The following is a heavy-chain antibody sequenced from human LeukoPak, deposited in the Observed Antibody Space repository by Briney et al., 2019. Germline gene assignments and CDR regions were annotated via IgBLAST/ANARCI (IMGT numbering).Heavy chain of an antibody. CDR3: ASSSRGDY. CDR1: GFTFSRYS. D-gene: IGHD2-2*01. Sequence: GGSLRLSCAASGFTFSRYSMNWVRQAPGKGLEWVSYISSSSTIYYADSVKGRFTISRDNAKNSLYLQMNSLGAEDTAVYYCASSSRGDYWGQGTLVTVSS. V-gene: IGHV3-48*04. J-gene: IGHJ4*02. CDR2: ISSSSTI.